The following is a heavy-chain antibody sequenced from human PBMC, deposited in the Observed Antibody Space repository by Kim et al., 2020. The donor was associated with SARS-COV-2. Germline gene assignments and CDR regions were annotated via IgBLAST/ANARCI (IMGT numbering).Heavy chain of an antibody. CDR1: GGSFSGYY. V-gene: IGHV4-34*01. CDR3: ARGYDFWSGYDVDY. D-gene: IGHD3-3*01. Sequence: SETLSLTCAVYGGSFSGYYWSWIRQPPGKGLEWIGEINHSGSTNYNPSLKSRVTISVDTPMNQFSLKLSSVTAADTAVYYCARGYDFWSGYDVDYWGQGTLVTVSS. CDR2: INHSGST. J-gene: IGHJ4*02.